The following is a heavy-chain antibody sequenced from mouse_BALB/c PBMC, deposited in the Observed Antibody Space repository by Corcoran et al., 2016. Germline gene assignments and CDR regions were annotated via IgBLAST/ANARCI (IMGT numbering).Heavy chain of an antibody. J-gene: IGHJ2*01. V-gene: IGHV14-3*02. Sequence: EVQLQQSGAELVKPGASVKLSCTASGFNIKDTYMHWVKQRPEHGLEWIGRIDPANGNTKYDPKFQCKATMTADTSSKTVYLQLSSLTSEATAVYYCGRSREGNYVVYWGQGTTLTVSA. CDR3: GRSREGNYVVY. CDR2: IDPANGNT. D-gene: IGHD2-1*01. CDR1: GFNIKDTY.